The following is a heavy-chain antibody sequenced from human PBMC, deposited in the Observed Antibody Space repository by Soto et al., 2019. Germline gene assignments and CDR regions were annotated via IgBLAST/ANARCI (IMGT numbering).Heavy chain of an antibody. V-gene: IGHV4-31*03. CDR3: ARGAFIAAPFDS. CDR2: IFSSGST. J-gene: IGHJ4*02. D-gene: IGHD6-6*01. Sequence: QVQLQESGPGLVKPSQTLSLTCTVSGDSIGKDGYYLNWIRQHPGKGLEWIGYIFSSGSTYYNPSLKSRVTLSVDTSKNQFSLKLSSVTAADTAMYYCARGAFIAAPFDSWGQGTLVTVSS. CDR1: GDSIGKDGYY.